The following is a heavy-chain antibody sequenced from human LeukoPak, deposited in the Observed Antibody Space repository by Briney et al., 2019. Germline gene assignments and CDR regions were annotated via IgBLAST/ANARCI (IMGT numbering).Heavy chain of an antibody. D-gene: IGHD3-9*01. CDR1: GYTFTSYG. V-gene: IGHV1-18*01. J-gene: IGHJ4*02. CDR2: ISAYNGNT. Sequence: RASVKVSCKASGYTFTSYGISWVRQAPGQGLEWMGWISAYNGNTNYAQKLQGRVTMTTDTSTSTAYMELRSLRSDDTAVYYCARSPGYYDILTGYYSTLDYWGQGTLVTVSS. CDR3: ARSPGYYDILTGYYSTLDY.